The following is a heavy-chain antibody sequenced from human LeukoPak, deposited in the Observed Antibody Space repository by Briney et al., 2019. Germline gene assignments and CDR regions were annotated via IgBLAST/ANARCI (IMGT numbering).Heavy chain of an antibody. CDR1: GFTFSSYW. CDR3: VKDLKGYEEV. D-gene: IGHD5-12*01. V-gene: IGHV3-30*18. J-gene: IGHJ4*02. CDR2: ISFDGSDK. Sequence: PRGSLRLSCAASGFTFSSYWMHWVSQAPGKGLEWVALISFDGSDKSYGTSVKGRFTISRDNSKNTVSLRINSLRVEDTGMYYCVKDLKGYEEVWGQGTLVTVSS.